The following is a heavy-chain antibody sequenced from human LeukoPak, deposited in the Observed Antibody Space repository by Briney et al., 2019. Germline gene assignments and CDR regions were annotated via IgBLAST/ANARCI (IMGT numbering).Heavy chain of an antibody. D-gene: IGHD6-19*01. J-gene: IGHJ4*02. Sequence: GRSLRLSCAASGFTFSSYGMHWVRQAPGKGLEWLSVIYSGGSTYYADSVKGRFTISRDNFKNTLYLQMNSLRAEDTAVYYCARGLRYSSGWFHFDYWGQGTLVTVSS. V-gene: IGHV3-NL1*01. CDR1: GFTFSSYG. CDR3: ARGLRYSSGWFHFDY. CDR2: IYSGGST.